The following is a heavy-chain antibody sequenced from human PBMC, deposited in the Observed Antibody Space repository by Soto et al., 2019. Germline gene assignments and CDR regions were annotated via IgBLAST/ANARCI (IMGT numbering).Heavy chain of an antibody. CDR3: ARGEKYSSSSSASDY. D-gene: IGHD6-6*01. V-gene: IGHV3-21*01. CDR1: GFTFSSYS. J-gene: IGHJ4*02. Sequence: VQLVESGGGLVKPGGSLRLSCAASGFTFSSYSMNWVRQAPGKGLEWVSSISSSSSYIYYADSVKGRFTISRDNAKNSLYLQMNSLRAEDTAVYYCARGEKYSSSSSASDYWGQGTLVTVSS. CDR2: ISSSSSYI.